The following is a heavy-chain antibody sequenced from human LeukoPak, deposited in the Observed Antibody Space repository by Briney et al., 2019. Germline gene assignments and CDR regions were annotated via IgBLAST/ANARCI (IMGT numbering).Heavy chain of an antibody. CDR1: GFTFSSYW. Sequence: GGSLRLSCAASGFTFSSYWMSWVRQAPGKGLEWVANIKQDGSEKYYVDSVRGRFTICRDNAKNSLYLQMNSLRAEDTAVYYCAMDGYDSSVYYLYYFDYWGQGTLVTVSS. D-gene: IGHD3-22*01. CDR3: AMDGYDSSVYYLYYFDY. V-gene: IGHV3-7*04. CDR2: IKQDGSEK. J-gene: IGHJ4*02.